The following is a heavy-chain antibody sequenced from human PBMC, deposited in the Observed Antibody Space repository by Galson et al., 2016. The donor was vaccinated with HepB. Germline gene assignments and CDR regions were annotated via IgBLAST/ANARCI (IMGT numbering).Heavy chain of an antibody. CDR3: TSGPYSSNFYVGDY. Sequence: SLRLSCAASGFTFSNHWMHWGRQAPGKGLVWVSRISGDGSSTSYADSVKGRFTISRDNAKNTMYLQMKSLSAEDTAVYYCTSGPYSSNFYVGDYWGQGTLVTVSS. J-gene: IGHJ4*02. CDR2: ISGDGSST. CDR1: GFTFSNHW. V-gene: IGHV3-74*01. D-gene: IGHD6-13*01.